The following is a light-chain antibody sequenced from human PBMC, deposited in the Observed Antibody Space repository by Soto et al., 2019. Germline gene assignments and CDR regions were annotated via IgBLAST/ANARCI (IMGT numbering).Light chain of an antibody. CDR3: QTWGAGIVL. Sequence: QLVLTQPPSASASLEASVKLTCTLSNGHSNYAIAWHQQQADRGPRYLMKLDSDGSLVKGDGIPDRFSGSSSGAERYLSISGLQSEDEADYYCQTWGAGIVLFGGGTKLTVL. V-gene: IGLV4-69*01. CDR2: LDSDGSL. J-gene: IGLJ2*01. CDR1: NGHSNYA.